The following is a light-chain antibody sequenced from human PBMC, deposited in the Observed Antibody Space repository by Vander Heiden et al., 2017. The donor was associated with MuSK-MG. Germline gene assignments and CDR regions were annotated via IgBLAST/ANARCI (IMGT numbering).Light chain of an antibody. Sequence: EIVFTQSPRTLPFSPGERATLSCRASQSVNSRYLAWYQQKPGQAPRLLMYGASSRATGIPDKFSGSVSGTDFTLTISRVEPEDFAVYYCQQDDDSSWTFGQGTKVEIK. CDR1: QSVNSRY. V-gene: IGKV3-20*01. J-gene: IGKJ1*01. CDR2: GAS. CDR3: QQDDDSSWT.